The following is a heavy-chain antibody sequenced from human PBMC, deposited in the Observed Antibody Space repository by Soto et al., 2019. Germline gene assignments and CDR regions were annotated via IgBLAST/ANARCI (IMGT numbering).Heavy chain of an antibody. Sequence: SQTLSLTCAISGDSVSSNSAARNWIRQSPSRGLEWLGRTYYRSKWYNDYAVSVKSRITINPDTSKNQFSLQLNSVTPEDTAVYYCARDTGDTAMVGYYYYYYGMDVWGQGTTVTVSS. CDR3: ARDTGDTAMVGYYYYYYGMDV. D-gene: IGHD5-18*01. CDR2: TYYRSKWYN. V-gene: IGHV6-1*01. CDR1: GDSVSSNSAA. J-gene: IGHJ6*02.